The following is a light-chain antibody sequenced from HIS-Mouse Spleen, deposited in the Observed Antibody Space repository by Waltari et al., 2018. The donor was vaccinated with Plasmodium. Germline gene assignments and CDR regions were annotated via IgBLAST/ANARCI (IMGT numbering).Light chain of an antibody. CDR3: QQRSNWPRVLT. V-gene: IGKV3-11*01. CDR2: DAS. Sequence: EIVLTQSPATLSLSPGERATLSCSASQSVSIYLAWYQQNPGQAPRLLIYDASNRATGIPARFSGSGSGTDFTLTISSLEPEDFAVYYCQQRSNWPRVLTFGGGTKVEIK. CDR1: QSVSIY. J-gene: IGKJ4*01.